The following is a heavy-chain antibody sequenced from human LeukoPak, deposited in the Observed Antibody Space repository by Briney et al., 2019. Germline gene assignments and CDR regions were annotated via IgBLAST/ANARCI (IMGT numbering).Heavy chain of an antibody. CDR3: AKRDDSGGNLVDL. V-gene: IGHV4-39*02. J-gene: IGHJ4*02. D-gene: IGHD3-22*01. Sequence: TSETLSLTCTVSGGSIRSGSHYWAWIRQPPGKRLEWIGSIYYSGSTYYNPSLENRVTISIDTSKNHFSLKLSSLSAADTSVYYCAKRDDSGGNLVDLWGQGTLVTVS. CDR1: GGSIRSGSHY. CDR2: IYYSGST.